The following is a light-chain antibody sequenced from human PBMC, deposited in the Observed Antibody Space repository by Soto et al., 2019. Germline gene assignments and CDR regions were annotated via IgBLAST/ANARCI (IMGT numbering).Light chain of an antibody. CDR2: GAS. Sequence: EVVMIQAPATPFVSPGERATLSCRASQSVSSQLAWYQQKPGQAPRLLIYGASTRATGIPVRFSGSGSGTEFTLTISSLQSEDFAVYYCQQYNNWPPHTFGQGTKV. CDR1: QSVSSQ. CDR3: QQYNNWPPHT. V-gene: IGKV3-15*01. J-gene: IGKJ2*01.